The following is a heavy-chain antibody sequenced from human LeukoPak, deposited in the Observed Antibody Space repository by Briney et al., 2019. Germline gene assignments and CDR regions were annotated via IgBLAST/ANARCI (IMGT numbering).Heavy chain of an antibody. CDR3: AKVFVLMRGTPENWFDP. CDR1: GFTFSNYA. D-gene: IGHD1-14*01. V-gene: IGHV3-30*18. J-gene: IGHJ5*02. Sequence: GGSLRLSCAASGFTFSNYAIHWVRQAPGKGLEWVAVISDHGSEKYYADSVRGRFTISRDNSMDTLYLQMNSLRDEDTAIYFCAKVFVLMRGTPENWFDPWGQGTLVTVSS. CDR2: ISDHGSEK.